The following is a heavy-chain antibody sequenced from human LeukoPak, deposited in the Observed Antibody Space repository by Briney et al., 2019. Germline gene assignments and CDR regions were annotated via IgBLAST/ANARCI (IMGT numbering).Heavy chain of an antibody. CDR2: INAGNGNT. D-gene: IGHD1-26*01. J-gene: IGHJ6*03. V-gene: IGHV1-3*01. CDR1: GYTFTSYD. CDR3: ASNRVGVLLDYYYMDV. Sequence: ASVKVSCKASGYTFTSYDINWVRQATGQGLEWMGWINAGNGNTKYSQKFQGRVTITADESTSTAYMELSSLRSEDTAVYYCASNRVGVLLDYYYMDVWGKGTTVTVSS.